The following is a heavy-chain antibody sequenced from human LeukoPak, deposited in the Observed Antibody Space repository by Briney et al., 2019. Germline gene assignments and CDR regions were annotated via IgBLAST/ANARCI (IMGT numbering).Heavy chain of an antibody. CDR1: GGTFSSYA. Sequence: ASVKVSCKASGGTFSSYAISWVRQAPGQGLEWMGWMNPNSGNTGYAQKFQGRVTMTRNTSISTAYMELSSLRAEDTAVYYCAKDVQWELRGAFDIRGQGTMVTVSS. D-gene: IGHD1-26*01. CDR3: AKDVQWELRGAFDI. CDR2: MNPNSGNT. J-gene: IGHJ3*02. V-gene: IGHV1-8*02.